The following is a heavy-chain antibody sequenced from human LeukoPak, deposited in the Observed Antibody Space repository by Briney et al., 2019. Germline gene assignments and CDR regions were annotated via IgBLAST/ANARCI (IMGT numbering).Heavy chain of an antibody. CDR2: ISGSGGST. CDR1: GFTFSSYA. D-gene: IGHD6-6*01. Sequence: GGSLRLSCAASGFTFSSYAMSWVRQAPGKGLEWVSAISGSGGSTYYADSVKGRFTISRDNTKNTLYLQMNSLRAEDTAVYYCAKDLRLAARPAGVADYWGQGTLVTVSS. V-gene: IGHV3-23*01. CDR3: AKDLRLAARPAGVADY. J-gene: IGHJ4*02.